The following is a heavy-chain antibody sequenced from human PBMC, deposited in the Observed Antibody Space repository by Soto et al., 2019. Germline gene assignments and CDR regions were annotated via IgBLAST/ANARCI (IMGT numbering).Heavy chain of an antibody. J-gene: IGHJ3*02. V-gene: IGHV5-10-1*01. CDR3: ARLSAFDT. Sequence: PGESLKISCKGSGYSFTSFWINWVRQMPGKGPEWMGRIHPSDSDTDYSPSFQGHVTISADNSISTAYLQWSSLKASDTAMYYCARLSAFDTWGQGTMVTVS. CDR2: IHPSDSDT. CDR1: GYSFTSFW.